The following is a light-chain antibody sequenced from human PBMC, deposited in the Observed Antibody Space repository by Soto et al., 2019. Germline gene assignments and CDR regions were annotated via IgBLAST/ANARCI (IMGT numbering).Light chain of an antibody. CDR1: SSNIGNNY. V-gene: IGLV1-51*01. CDR3: GTWDSGLSVVL. Sequence: QSVLTQPPSVSAAPGQKVTISCSGSSSNIGNNYVSWYQQLPGTAPKLLINDNDKRPSGIPDRFSGSKSGTSATLGITGLQTGDEADYFCGTWDSGLSVVLFGGGTKLPVL. CDR2: DND. J-gene: IGLJ2*01.